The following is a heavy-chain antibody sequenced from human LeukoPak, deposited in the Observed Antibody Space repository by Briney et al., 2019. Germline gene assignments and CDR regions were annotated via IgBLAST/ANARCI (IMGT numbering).Heavy chain of an antibody. D-gene: IGHD6-13*01. CDR2: IRSDGSIK. J-gene: IGHJ4*02. CDR1: GFTFSSYG. Sequence: GGSLRLSCAASGFTFSSYGIHWVRQAPGKGLEWVAFIRSDGSIKYYTDSVKGRFTISRDNSKNTLYLQMSSLRGEDTAVYHCAKDEAAAGVDFDYWGQGTLVTVYS. V-gene: IGHV3-30*02. CDR3: AKDEAAAGVDFDY.